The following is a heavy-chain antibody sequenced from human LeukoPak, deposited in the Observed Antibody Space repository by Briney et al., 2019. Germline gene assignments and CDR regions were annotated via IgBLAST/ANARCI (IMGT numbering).Heavy chain of an antibody. J-gene: IGHJ4*02. Sequence: SVKVSCKASGGTFSSYAISWVRQAPGQGLEWMGGIIPIFGTANYAQKFQGRVTITADESTSTAYMELSSLRSEDTAVYYCAREYFRSWSGYYMAGYWGQGTLVTVSS. CDR2: IIPIFGTA. CDR3: AREYFRSWSGYYMAGY. D-gene: IGHD3-3*01. V-gene: IGHV1-69*13. CDR1: GGTFSSYA.